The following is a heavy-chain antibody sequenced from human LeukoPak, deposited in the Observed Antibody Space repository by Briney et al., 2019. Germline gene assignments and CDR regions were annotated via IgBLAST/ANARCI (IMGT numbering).Heavy chain of an antibody. CDR3: AGTSVAGGGDDY. CDR1: GFTFSSYD. CDR2: ISYDGSNK. J-gene: IGHJ4*02. D-gene: IGHD6-19*01. V-gene: IGHV3-30*03. Sequence: GGSLRLSCAASGFTFSSYDIHWVRQAPDKGLEWVAVISYDGSNKYYADSVKGRFTISRDNAKNSLYLQMNSLRAEDTAVYYRAGTSVAGGGDDYWGQGTLVTVSS.